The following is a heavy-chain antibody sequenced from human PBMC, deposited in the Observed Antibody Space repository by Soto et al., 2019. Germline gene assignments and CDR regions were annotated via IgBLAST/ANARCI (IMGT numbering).Heavy chain of an antibody. CDR2: IFYSGST. V-gene: IGHV4-31*03. D-gene: IGHD5-18*01. Sequence: SETLSLTCTVSGGSISSGGFYWSWIRRHPGKGLEWIGNIFYSGSTSYSPSLKSRIDISVDKSKNQFSMWLTSVTAADTAMYYCARVRYRYGNNYHFDNWGQRTLVTVSS. J-gene: IGHJ4*02. CDR3: ARVRYRYGNNYHFDN. CDR1: GGSISSGGFY.